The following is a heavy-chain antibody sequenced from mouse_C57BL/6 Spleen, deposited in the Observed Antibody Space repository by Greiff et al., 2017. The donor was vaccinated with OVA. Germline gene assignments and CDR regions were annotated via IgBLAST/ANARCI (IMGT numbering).Heavy chain of an antibody. J-gene: IGHJ3*01. CDR2: IDPSDSYT. Sequence: VQLQQPGAELVKPGASVKLSCKASGYTFTSYWMQWVKQRPGQGLEWIGEIDPSDSYTNYNQKFKGKATLTVDTSSSTAYMQLSSLTSEDSAVYYCARQGVTTSGAYWGQGTLVTVSA. CDR3: ARQGVTTSGAY. CDR1: GYTFTSYW. D-gene: IGHD2-2*01. V-gene: IGHV1-50*01.